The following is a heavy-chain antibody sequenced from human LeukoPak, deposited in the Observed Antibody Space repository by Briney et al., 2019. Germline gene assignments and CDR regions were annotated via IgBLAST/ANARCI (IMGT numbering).Heavy chain of an antibody. CDR2: IEQDEIEK. J-gene: IGHJ4*02. CDR1: GFTFSSYW. CDR3: ARVGDYAVFEY. D-gene: IGHD2-21*01. Sequence: GGSPRLSCVGSGFTFSSYWMSWVRQAPGKGLEWVANIEQDEIEKYYVDSVKGRFTVSRDNAKNSLHLQMNSLRVEDTAVYYCARVGDYAVFEYWGQGALVTVSS. V-gene: IGHV3-7*01.